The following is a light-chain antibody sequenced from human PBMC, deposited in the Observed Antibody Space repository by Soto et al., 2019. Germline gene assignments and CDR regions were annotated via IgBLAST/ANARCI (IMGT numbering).Light chain of an antibody. J-gene: IGLJ3*02. V-gene: IGLV1-40*01. CDR3: QSYDSSLSGPV. CDR1: SSNIGAGYD. CDR2: GNS. Sequence: QAVVTQPPSVSGAPGQRVTISCTGSSSNIGAGYDVHWYQQLPGTAPKLLIYGNSNRPSGVPDRFSGSKSGTSASLAITGLQAEEETDYYCQSYDSSLSGPVFGGGTKVTVL.